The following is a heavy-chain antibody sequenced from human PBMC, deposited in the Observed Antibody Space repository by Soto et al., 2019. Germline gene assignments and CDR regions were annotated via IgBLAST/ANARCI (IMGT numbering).Heavy chain of an antibody. CDR1: GFTFSSYS. V-gene: IGHV3-21*01. J-gene: IGHJ6*02. CDR2: ISSSSYI. D-gene: IGHD4-17*01. Sequence: VGSLRLSGAASGFTFSSYSMNWVRQAPGKGLEWVSSISSSSYIYYADSVKGRFTISRDNAKNSLYLQMNSLRAEDTAVYYCARVDYSMDYYGMDVWGQGTTVTVSS. CDR3: ARVDYSMDYYGMDV.